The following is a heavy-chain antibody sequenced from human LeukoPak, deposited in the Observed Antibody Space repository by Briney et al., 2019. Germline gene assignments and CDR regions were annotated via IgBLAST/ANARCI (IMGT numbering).Heavy chain of an antibody. Sequence: GGSLRLLCAASGYTLRIYWMICVRQAPGKGREWVANIKQDGSEKYYVDSVKGRFTISRDNAKNSLYLQMNSLRAEDTAVYYCARVGSSRTHYFDYWGQGTLVTVSS. V-gene: IGHV3-7*01. CDR2: IKQDGSEK. CDR3: ARVGSSRTHYFDY. J-gene: IGHJ4*02. CDR1: GYTLRIYW. D-gene: IGHD6-6*01.